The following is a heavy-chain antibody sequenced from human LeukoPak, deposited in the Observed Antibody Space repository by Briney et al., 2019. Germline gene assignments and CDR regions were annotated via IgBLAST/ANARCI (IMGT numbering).Heavy chain of an antibody. CDR3: ARDLGSSRDY. D-gene: IGHD6-6*01. J-gene: IGHJ4*02. V-gene: IGHV3-7*01. CDR1: GFTFSNYW. Sequence: GGSLRLSCEGSGFTFSNYWMSWVRQAPGKGLEWVANIQQHGSETYYADSVKGRFTISRDNAKNSLYLQMNSLRAEDTAVYYCARDLGSSRDYWGQGTLVTVSS. CDR2: IQQHGSET.